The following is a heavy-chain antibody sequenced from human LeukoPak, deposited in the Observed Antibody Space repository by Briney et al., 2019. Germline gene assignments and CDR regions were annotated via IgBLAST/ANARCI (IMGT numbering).Heavy chain of an antibody. J-gene: IGHJ4*02. CDR2: ISYDGSNK. V-gene: IGHV3-30-3*01. Sequence: GGSLRLSCAASGFTFSSYAMHWVRQAPGKGLEWVAVISYDGSNKYYADSVKGRFTTSRDNSKNTLYLQMNSLRAEDTAVYYCASPGVGKLTYYFDYWGQGTLVTVSS. D-gene: IGHD1-1*01. CDR1: GFTFSSYA. CDR3: ASPGVGKLTYYFDY.